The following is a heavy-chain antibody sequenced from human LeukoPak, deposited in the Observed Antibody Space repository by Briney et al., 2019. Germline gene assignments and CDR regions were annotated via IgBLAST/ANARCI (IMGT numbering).Heavy chain of an antibody. V-gene: IGHV4-34*01. CDR2: INHSGST. CDR1: GGSFSGYY. CDR3: ARAAVDTAMVTGRAFDI. J-gene: IGHJ3*02. D-gene: IGHD5-18*01. Sequence: SETLSLTCAVYGGSFSGYYWSWIRQPPGKGLEWIGEINHSGSTNYNPSLKSRVTISVDTSKNQFSLKLSSVTAADTAVYYCARAAVDTAMVTGRAFDIWGQGTMATVSS.